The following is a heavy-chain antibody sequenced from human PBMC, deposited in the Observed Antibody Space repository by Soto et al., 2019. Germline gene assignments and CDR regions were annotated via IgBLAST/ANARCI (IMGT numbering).Heavy chain of an antibody. CDR2: IFPAKSYT. Sequence: GESLKISCEASGYNFNIFWIGWVRQKPGKGLEWMGLIFPAKSYTRYSPSFQGQVTISADKSTSTAYLQWRSLRASDTAIYYCARPDTCCTGTSCYPDAFDVWGQGTKVTVSS. CDR3: ARPDTCCTGTSCYPDAFDV. V-gene: IGHV5-51*01. D-gene: IGHD2-2*01. J-gene: IGHJ3*01. CDR1: GYNFNIFW.